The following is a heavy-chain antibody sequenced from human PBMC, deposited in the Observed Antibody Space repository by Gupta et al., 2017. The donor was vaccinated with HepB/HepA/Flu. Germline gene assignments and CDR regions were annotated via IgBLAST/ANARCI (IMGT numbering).Heavy chain of an antibody. Sequence: QVQLVQSGAEVKKPGSSVKVSCKASGGTFSSYAISWVRQSRGQGLEWMGRIIPILGIANYAQKFQGRVTITADKSTSTAYMELSSLRSEDTAVYYCARDLPHAYYYDSSGYYYGHDAFDIWGQGTMVTVAS. J-gene: IGHJ3*02. CDR2: IIPILGIA. CDR1: GGTFSSYA. CDR3: ARDLPHAYYYDSSGYYYGHDAFDI. V-gene: IGHV1-69*04. D-gene: IGHD3-22*01.